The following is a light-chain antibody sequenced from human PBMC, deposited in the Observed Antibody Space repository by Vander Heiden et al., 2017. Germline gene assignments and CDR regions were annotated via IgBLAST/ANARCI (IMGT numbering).Light chain of an antibody. Sequence: SYELTQPPSVSVSPGQTASITCSGAKLGDKYACWYQQKPGQSPVLGIYQDSKRPSGIPGRFSGSNSGNTATLTISRNQAMDEADYYCQAWDSSTGVFGTGTKVTVL. CDR2: QDS. V-gene: IGLV3-1*01. CDR1: KLGDKY. CDR3: QAWDSSTGV. J-gene: IGLJ1*01.